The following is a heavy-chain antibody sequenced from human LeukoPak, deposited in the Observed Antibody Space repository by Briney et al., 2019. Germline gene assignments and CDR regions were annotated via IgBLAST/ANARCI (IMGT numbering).Heavy chain of an antibody. Sequence: PGESLKISCKGSEYSFTSYWIGWVRQMPGKGLEWMGIIYPGDSDTRYSPSFQGQVTISADKSIRTAYLQWSSLKASDTAIYYCARHHDYGDYGCFDYWGQGTLVTVSS. CDR1: EYSFTSYW. J-gene: IGHJ4*02. V-gene: IGHV5-51*01. CDR3: ARHHDYGDYGCFDY. D-gene: IGHD4-17*01. CDR2: IYPGDSDT.